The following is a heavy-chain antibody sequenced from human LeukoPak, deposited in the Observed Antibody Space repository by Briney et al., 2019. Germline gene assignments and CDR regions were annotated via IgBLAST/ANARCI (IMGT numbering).Heavy chain of an antibody. Sequence: SVKVSCKASGGTFSSYAISWVRQAPGQGLEWMGGIIPIFGTANYAQKFQGRVTITTDESTSTAYMELSSLRSEDTAVYYCARDSPADIVVVPAAPYYYYYMDVWGKGTMVTV. V-gene: IGHV1-69*05. CDR1: GGTFSSYA. D-gene: IGHD2-2*01. J-gene: IGHJ6*03. CDR2: IIPIFGTA. CDR3: ARDSPADIVVVPAAPYYYYYMDV.